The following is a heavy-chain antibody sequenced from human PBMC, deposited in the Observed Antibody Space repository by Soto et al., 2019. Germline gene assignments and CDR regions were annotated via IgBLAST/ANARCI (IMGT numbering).Heavy chain of an antibody. CDR3: ARGGTTIDY. D-gene: IGHD3-16*01. Sequence: XSVKVSCKASGYTFTRYAMHWVRQAPGQRLECMXWINGXNGNTKYSQKXXGRVTMTXXKSKSTAYMEVRSMRFDDTAVYYCARGGTTIDYWGQGTLVTVSS. V-gene: IGHV1-3*01. CDR2: INGXNGNT. CDR1: GYTFTRYA. J-gene: IGHJ4*02.